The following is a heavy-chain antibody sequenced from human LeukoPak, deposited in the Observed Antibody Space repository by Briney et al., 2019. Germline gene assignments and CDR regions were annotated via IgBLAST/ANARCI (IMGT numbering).Heavy chain of an antibody. V-gene: IGHV4-61*01. CDR1: GGSVSSGSYY. J-gene: IGHJ4*02. D-gene: IGHD6-19*01. CDR2: IYYSGST. Sequence: SETLSLTCTVSGGSVSSGSYYWSWILQPPWKGLEWIGYIYYSGSTNYNPSLKSRVTISVDTSKNQFSLKLSSVTAADTAVYYCASLRGYSSGWYRDYWGQGTLVTVSS. CDR3: ASLRGYSSGWYRDY.